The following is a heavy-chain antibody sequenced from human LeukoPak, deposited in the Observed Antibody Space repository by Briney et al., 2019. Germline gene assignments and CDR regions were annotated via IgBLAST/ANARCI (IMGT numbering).Heavy chain of an antibody. J-gene: IGHJ4*02. CDR3: AKGDYYTSGGLDGRLDY. D-gene: IGHD3-10*01. CDR1: GYTFTGYY. V-gene: IGHV1-2*02. CDR2: INPNSGAT. Sequence: GASVKVSCKASGYTFTGYYIHWVRQAPGQGLEWMGWINPNSGATNYAQKFQGRVTMTRDTSISTAYMELSRLRSDDTAVYYCAKGDYYTSGGLDGRLDYWGQGTLVTVSS.